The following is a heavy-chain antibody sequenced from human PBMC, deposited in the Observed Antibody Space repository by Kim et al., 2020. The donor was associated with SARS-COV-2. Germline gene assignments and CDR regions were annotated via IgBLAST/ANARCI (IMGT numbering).Heavy chain of an antibody. CDR1: GFTVSSNY. Sequence: GGSLRLSCAASGFTVSSNYMSWVRQAPGKGLEWVSVIYSGGSTYYADSVKGRFTISRDNSKNTLYLQMNSLRAEDTAVYYCARVISEWGTYSDYWGQGTLVTVSS. D-gene: IGHD1-26*01. CDR2: IYSGGST. J-gene: IGHJ4*02. CDR3: ARVISEWGTYSDY. V-gene: IGHV3-66*01.